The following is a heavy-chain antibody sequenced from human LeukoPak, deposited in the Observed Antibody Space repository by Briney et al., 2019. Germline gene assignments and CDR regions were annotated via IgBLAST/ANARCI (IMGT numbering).Heavy chain of an antibody. Sequence: PPETLSLTCAVYGGSFSGYYWSWIRQPPGKGLEWIGEINHSGSTSYNPSLKSRVTISVDTSKNQFSLKLSSVTAADTAVYYCARVGGGDPNWFDPWGQGTLVTGSS. J-gene: IGHJ5*02. D-gene: IGHD2-21*02. V-gene: IGHV4-34*01. CDR1: GGSFSGYY. CDR3: ARVGGGDPNWFDP. CDR2: INHSGST.